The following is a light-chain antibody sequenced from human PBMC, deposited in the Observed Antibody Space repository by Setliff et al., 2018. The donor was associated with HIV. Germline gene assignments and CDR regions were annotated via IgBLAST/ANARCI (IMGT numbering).Light chain of an antibody. V-gene: IGLV2-14*01. CDR3: TSYTTSTWV. CDR1: SRDVGGYNY. J-gene: IGLJ3*02. CDR2: EVR. Sequence: QSALTQPAAVSGSPGQSITISCTGTSRDVGGYNYVSWYQQHPGKAPKLIIYEVRNRPSGVSNRFSGSKSGNTASLTISGLQAEDEADYYCTSYTTSTWVFGGGTKVTVL.